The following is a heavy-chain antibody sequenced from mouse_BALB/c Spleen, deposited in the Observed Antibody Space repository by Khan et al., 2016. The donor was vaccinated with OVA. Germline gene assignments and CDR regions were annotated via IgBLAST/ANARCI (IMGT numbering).Heavy chain of an antibody. J-gene: IGHJ3*01. CDR2: ISTFYGDA. CDR1: GYTFTDFA. Sequence: QVQLQQSGAELVRPGVSVKISCKGSGYTFTDFAMHWVKQSHAKSLEWIGVISTFYGDATYNQMFKDKATMTVDKSSSTAYEELVSLTSEDSAIYYCVRGSGNSRFAYWGQGTLVTVSA. CDR3: VRGSGNSRFAY. D-gene: IGHD1-3*01. V-gene: IGHV1S137*01.